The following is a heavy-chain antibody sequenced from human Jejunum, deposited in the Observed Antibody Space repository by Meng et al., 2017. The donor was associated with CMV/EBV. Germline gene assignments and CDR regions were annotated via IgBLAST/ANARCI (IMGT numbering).Heavy chain of an antibody. D-gene: IGHD6-6*01. CDR3: ARGRTSIVAYYFDY. CDR1: GYTVTGYY. J-gene: IGHJ4*02. Sequence: GYTVTGYYMHWVRQAPGQGLEWMGWINPNSGGANYAQKFQGRVTMTRDTSISTAYMELSRLRSDDTAVYYCARGRTSIVAYYFDYWGQGTLVTVSS. V-gene: IGHV1-2*02. CDR2: INPNSGGA.